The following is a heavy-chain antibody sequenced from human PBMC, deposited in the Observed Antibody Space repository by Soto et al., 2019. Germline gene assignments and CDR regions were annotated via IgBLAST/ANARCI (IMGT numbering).Heavy chain of an antibody. CDR2: INAGNGNT. CDR1: GYTFTSYA. V-gene: IGHV1-3*01. Sequence: ASVKVSCKASGYTFTSYAMHCVRQAPGQRLEWMGWINAGNGNTKYSQKFQGRVTITRDTSASTAYMELSSLRSEDTAVYYCARVLGSWSPGNYYYGMDVWGRGTTVTVSS. CDR3: ARVLGSWSPGNYYYGMDV. D-gene: IGHD6-13*01. J-gene: IGHJ6*02.